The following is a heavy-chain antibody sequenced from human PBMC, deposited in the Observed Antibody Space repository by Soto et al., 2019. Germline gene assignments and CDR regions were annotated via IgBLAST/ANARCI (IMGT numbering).Heavy chain of an antibody. J-gene: IGHJ4*02. CDR2: TSYDGSDK. V-gene: IGHV3-30*03. D-gene: IGHD1-26*01. CDR3: PGGHYFGDY. CDR1: GFTFSSYG. Sequence: QVQLVESGGGVVQPGRSLRLSCAASGFTFSSYGMQWVRQAPGKGLEWVSLTSYDGSDKYYADSVKGRFTISRDNSKKTLYLQMNCLRAEDTAVYFCPGGHYFGDYWGQGTQVTLSS.